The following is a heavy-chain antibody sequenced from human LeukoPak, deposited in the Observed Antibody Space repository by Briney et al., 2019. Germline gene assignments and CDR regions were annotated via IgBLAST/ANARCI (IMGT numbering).Heavy chain of an antibody. D-gene: IGHD2-2*02. V-gene: IGHV3-7*01. CDR2: IKQDGSEK. J-gene: IGHJ5*02. CDR1: GFTFSNYW. Sequence: PGGSLRLSCAASGFTFSNYWMNWVRQAPGKGLEWVANIKQDGSEKYYVDSVKGRFTISRDNAKNSLYLQMNSLSAEDTAVYYCASYCSSTSCYNRGFDPWGQGTLVTVSS. CDR3: ASYCSSTSCYNRGFDP.